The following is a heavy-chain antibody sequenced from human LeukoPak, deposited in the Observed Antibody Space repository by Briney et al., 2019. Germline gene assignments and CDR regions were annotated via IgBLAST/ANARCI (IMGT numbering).Heavy chain of an antibody. CDR2: ISAGNGNT. D-gene: IGHD1-26*01. CDR3: ARDSGSGNNDY. V-gene: IGHV1-3*01. CDR1: GYTLNSYA. J-gene: IGHJ4*02. Sequence: ASVKGSCNDSGYTLNSYAIHWVSQATGQRLDTKEWISAGNGNTKYSQNIQSRVTFISNTSATTAFMELSSLRSEDAAVYYCARDSGSGNNDYWGQGTLVTVSS.